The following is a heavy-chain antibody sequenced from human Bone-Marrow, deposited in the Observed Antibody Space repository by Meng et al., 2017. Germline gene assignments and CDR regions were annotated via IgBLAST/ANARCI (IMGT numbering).Heavy chain of an antibody. V-gene: IGHV4-31*03. D-gene: IGHD6-13*01. CDR2: IYYSGST. CDR3: ARWAPSSRTFDY. Sequence: QMQLQQPGPGLVKASQTLSLTCTVSVGSISSGGYYWSWIRQHPGKGLEWIGYIYYSGSTYYNPSLKSRLTISVDTSQNQFSLKLSSVTAADMAVYYCARWAPSSRTFDYWGQGTLVTVSS. J-gene: IGHJ4*02. CDR1: VGSISSGGYY.